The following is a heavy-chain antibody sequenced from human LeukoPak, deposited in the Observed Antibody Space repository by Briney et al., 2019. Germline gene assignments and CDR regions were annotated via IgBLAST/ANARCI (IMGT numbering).Heavy chain of an antibody. D-gene: IGHD6-6*01. Sequence: GGSLRLSCAASGFTFSSYWMSWVRQAPGKGLEWVANIKQDGSEKYYVDSVKGRFTISRDDAKNSLYLQMNSLRAEDTAVYYCARDDSSPSEDFDYWGQGTLVTVSS. CDR2: IKQDGSEK. CDR3: ARDDSSPSEDFDY. J-gene: IGHJ4*02. V-gene: IGHV3-7*01. CDR1: GFTFSSYW.